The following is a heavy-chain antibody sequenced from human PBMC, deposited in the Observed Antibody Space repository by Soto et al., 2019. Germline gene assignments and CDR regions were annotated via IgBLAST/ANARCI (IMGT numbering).Heavy chain of an antibody. CDR3: ARGKFGFSYYYYSYLDV. D-gene: IGHD2-21*01. CDR1: DGSFSDYY. CDR2: INHSGST. V-gene: IGHV4-34*01. Sequence: SETLSLTCAVYDGSFSDYYWTWIRQSPGKGLEWIGEINHSGSTSYKSSLKSRVTISIDTSKNQFSLKLTSVTASDTAVYYCARGKFGFSYYYYSYLDVWGKGTTVTVSS. J-gene: IGHJ6*03.